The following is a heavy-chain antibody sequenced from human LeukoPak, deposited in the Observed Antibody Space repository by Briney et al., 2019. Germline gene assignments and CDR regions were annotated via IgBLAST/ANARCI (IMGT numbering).Heavy chain of an antibody. CDR3: ARPVSSSWSGGYAFDI. D-gene: IGHD6-13*01. V-gene: IGHV4-34*01. J-gene: IGHJ3*02. Sequence: SETLSLTCAVYGGSFSGYYWSWIRQPPGKGLEWIGEINHSGSTNYNPSLRSRVTISVDTSKNQFSLKLSSVTAADTAVYYCARPVSSSWSGGYAFDIWGQGTMVTVSS. CDR1: GGSFSGYY. CDR2: INHSGST.